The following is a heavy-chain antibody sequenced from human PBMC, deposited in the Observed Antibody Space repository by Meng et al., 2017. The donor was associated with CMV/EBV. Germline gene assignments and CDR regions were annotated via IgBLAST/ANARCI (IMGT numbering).Heavy chain of an antibody. CDR3: ARVAVADYYYYGMDV. CDR2: ISYDGSNK. V-gene: IGHV3-30-3*01. D-gene: IGHD6-19*01. CDR1: GFTFSSYA. Sequence: GGSLRLSCAASGFTFSSYAMHWVRQAPGKGLEWVAVISYDGSNKYYADSVKGRFTIPRDNSKNTLYLQMNSLRAEDTAVYYCARVAVADYYYYGMDVWGQGTTVTVSS. J-gene: IGHJ6*02.